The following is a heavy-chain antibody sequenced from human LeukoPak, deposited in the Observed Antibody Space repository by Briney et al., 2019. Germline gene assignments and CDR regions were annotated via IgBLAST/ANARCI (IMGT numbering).Heavy chain of an antibody. J-gene: IGHJ5*02. D-gene: IGHD2-2*01. CDR2: ISAYDGDT. CDR1: GYTFSSYG. V-gene: IGHV1-18*01. Sequence: ASVKVSCKASGYTFSSYGISWVRQAPGQGLEWMGWISAYDGDTKYAQKFQGRVTMTTDTSTTTAYLDLRSLRSDDTAVYYCAREPGPLGYISSPGSDPWGQGTLVTVSS. CDR3: AREPGPLGYISSPGSDP.